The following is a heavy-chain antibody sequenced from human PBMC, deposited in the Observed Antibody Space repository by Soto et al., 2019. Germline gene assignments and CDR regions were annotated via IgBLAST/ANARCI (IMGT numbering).Heavy chain of an antibody. CDR2: ILPIFGTT. V-gene: IGHV1-69*06. D-gene: IGHD3-9*01. Sequence: QVQLVQSGAEVKKPGSSVKVSCKASGLIFSSYAISWVRQAPGQGLEWVGGILPIFGTTNYAQRFKGRVTITADTSTTTTYLDLSRRRSEDTAVYFCVRGANYAMTTGKGYYFPGMDVWGQGTTVTVSS. J-gene: IGHJ6*02. CDR3: VRGANYAMTTGKGYYFPGMDV. CDR1: GLIFSSYA.